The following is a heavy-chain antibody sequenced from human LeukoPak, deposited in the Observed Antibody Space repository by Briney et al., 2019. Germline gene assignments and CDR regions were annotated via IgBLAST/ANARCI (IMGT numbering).Heavy chain of an antibody. Sequence: ASVKVSCKTSGYTFTSYAMNWVRQAPGQGLEWMGWINTNTGNPTYAQGFTGRFVFSLDTSVSTAYLQISSLKAEDTAVYYCARVSYHYDSSGYSPGDYWGQGTLVIVSS. CDR1: GYTFTSYA. J-gene: IGHJ4*02. D-gene: IGHD3-22*01. V-gene: IGHV7-4-1*02. CDR3: ARVSYHYDSSGYSPGDY. CDR2: INTNTGNP.